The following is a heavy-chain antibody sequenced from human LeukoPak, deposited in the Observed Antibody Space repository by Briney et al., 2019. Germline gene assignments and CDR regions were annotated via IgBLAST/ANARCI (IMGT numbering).Heavy chain of an antibody. V-gene: IGHV3-30*18. D-gene: IGHD3-22*01. CDR3: VKDGDYYDSSGYYYFDY. J-gene: IGHJ4*02. Sequence: PGRSLRLSCAASGFSFSNYGLHWVRQAPGKGLEWVALISYNGNKKYYADSVKGRFTISRDNSKNTLYLQMSSLRAEDTAVYYCVKDGDYYDSSGYYYFDYWGQGTLDPVSS. CDR2: ISYNGNKK. CDR1: GFSFSNYG.